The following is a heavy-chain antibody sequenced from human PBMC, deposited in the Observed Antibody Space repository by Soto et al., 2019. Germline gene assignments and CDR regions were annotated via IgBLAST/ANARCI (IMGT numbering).Heavy chain of an antibody. J-gene: IGHJ6*03. CDR3: TRGSTYNDILTYYYYMDV. Sequence: EVQLVESGGGLVQPGGSLKLSCAASGFTFIGSAMHWVRQASGKGLEWVGRIRSKANSYATAYAASVKGRFTISRDDSKNTAYLQMNSLKTEDTAVYYCTRGSTYNDILTYYYYMDVWGKGTTVTVSS. CDR1: GFTFIGSA. V-gene: IGHV3-73*01. D-gene: IGHD3-9*01. CDR2: IRSKANSYAT.